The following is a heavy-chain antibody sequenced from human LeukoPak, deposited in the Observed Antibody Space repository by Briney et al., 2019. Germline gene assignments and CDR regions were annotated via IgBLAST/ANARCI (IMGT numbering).Heavy chain of an antibody. J-gene: IGHJ4*02. CDR3: AKFIDYYDSSGTDDY. D-gene: IGHD3-22*01. V-gene: IGHV3-23*01. CDR1: GFTFSSYA. CDR2: ISGSGGST. Sequence: GGSLRLSCAASGFTFSSYAMSWVRQAPGKGLEWVSAISGSGGSTYYADSVEGRFTISRDNSKNTLYLQMNSLRAEDTAVYYCAKFIDYYDSSGTDDYWGQGTLVTVSS.